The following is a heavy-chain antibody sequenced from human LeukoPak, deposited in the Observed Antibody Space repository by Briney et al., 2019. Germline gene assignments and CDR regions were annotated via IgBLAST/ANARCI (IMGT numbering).Heavy chain of an antibody. CDR3: ARGDVSPYSYYYYGMDV. V-gene: IGHV7-4-1*02. Sequence: ASVKVSCKASGYTFTSYAMNWVRQAPGQGLEWMGWINTYTANPTYAQGFTGRFVFSLDTSVSTAYLQISSLKAEDTAVYYCARGDVSPYSYYYYGMDVWGQGTTVTVSS. CDR1: GYTFTSYA. J-gene: IGHJ6*02. CDR2: INTYTANP.